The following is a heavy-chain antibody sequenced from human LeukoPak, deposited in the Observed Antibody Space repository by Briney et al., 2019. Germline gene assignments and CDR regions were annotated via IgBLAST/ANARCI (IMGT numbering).Heavy chain of an antibody. CDR1: GFTFSSYE. V-gene: IGHV3-48*03. Sequence: EGSLRLSCAASGFTFSSYEMNWVRQAPGKGLEWVSYISSSGSTIYYADSVKGRFTISRDNAKNSLYLQMNSLRAEDTAVYYCARDYDYVWGSYRYTGIDYWGQGTLVTVSS. J-gene: IGHJ4*02. D-gene: IGHD3-16*02. CDR3: ARDYDYVWGSYRYTGIDY. CDR2: ISSSGSTI.